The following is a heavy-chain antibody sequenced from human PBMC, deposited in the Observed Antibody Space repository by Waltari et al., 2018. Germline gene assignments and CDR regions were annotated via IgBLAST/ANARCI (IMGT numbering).Heavy chain of an antibody. D-gene: IGHD5-12*01. J-gene: IGHJ3*02. CDR1: GYTFTRYD. V-gene: IGHV1-8*03. CDR2: MNPNSGNT. Sequence: QVQLVQSGSEVKQPGASVSVSCKASGYTFTRYDTTWVRQATGQGLEWKGWMNPNSGNTGYAQKFQGRVTITRNTSISTAYMELSSLRSYDTAVYYCARAGGYSGYVDAFDIWGQGTMVTVSS. CDR3: ARAGGYSGYVDAFDI.